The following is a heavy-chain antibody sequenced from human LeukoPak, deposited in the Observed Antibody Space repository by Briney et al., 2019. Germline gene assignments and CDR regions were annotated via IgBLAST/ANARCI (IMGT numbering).Heavy chain of an antibody. Sequence: GGSLRLSCAVSGFTFTNYAMSWVRQAPGKGLEWVSAVSGTGGSTYYADSVKGRFTISRDNSKNTLYLQMNSLRAEDTAVYYCARDLYYDGSGGDLWGRGTLVTVSS. CDR1: GFTFTNYA. CDR2: VSGTGGST. CDR3: ARDLYYDGSGGDL. V-gene: IGHV3-23*01. J-gene: IGHJ2*01. D-gene: IGHD3-22*01.